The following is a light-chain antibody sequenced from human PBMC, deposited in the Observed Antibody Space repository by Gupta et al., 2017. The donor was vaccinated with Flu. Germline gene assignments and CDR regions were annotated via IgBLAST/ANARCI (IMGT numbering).Light chain of an antibody. V-gene: IGLV2-14*01. Sequence: QSALTQPTSVSGSPGPSITISCTGTSSDVGAYNYVSWYQQHPGKAPKLIIYEVSNRPSGVSNRFSGSKSGSTASLTSSGLQTEDEADYYCSSYTTTSTRVFGGGTKVTVL. CDR2: EVS. J-gene: IGLJ3*02. CDR1: SSDVGAYNY. CDR3: SSYTTTSTRV.